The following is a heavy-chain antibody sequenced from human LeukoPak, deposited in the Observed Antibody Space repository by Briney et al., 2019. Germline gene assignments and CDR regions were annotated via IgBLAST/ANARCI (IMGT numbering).Heavy chain of an antibody. D-gene: IGHD3-22*01. CDR1: GFTFSTSW. V-gene: IGHV3-7*01. J-gene: IGHJ4*02. CDR3: AKGDYYDRRFDY. CDR2: IKQDGSEK. Sequence: GGSLRLSWAASGFTFSTSWMNWVRQAPGKGLEWVADIKQDGSEKYYVDSVKGRFTISRDNAKNSLYLQMNSLRAEDTAVYYCAKGDYYDRRFDYWGQGTLVTVYS.